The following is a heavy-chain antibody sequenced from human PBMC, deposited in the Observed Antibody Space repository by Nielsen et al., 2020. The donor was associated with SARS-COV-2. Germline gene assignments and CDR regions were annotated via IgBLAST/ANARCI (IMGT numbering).Heavy chain of an antibody. CDR3: ARERVGGITIFGVVTRYGMDV. V-gene: IGHV4-30-4*01. CDR2: IFYSGSV. J-gene: IGHJ6*02. Sequence: WIRQPPGKGLEWIGNIFYSGSVSYNPSLKSRVTISVDTSKNQFSLKLSSVTAADTALYYCARERVGGITIFGVVTRYGMDVWGQGTTVTVSS. D-gene: IGHD3-3*01.